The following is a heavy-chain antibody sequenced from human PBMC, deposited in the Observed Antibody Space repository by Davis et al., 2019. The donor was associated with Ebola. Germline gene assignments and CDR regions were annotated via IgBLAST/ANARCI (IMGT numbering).Heavy chain of an antibody. CDR1: GFTFSGSA. V-gene: IGHV3-73*01. Sequence: GGSLRLSCAASGFTFSGSAMHWVRQASGKGLEWVGRIRSKANIYATAYAASVKGRFTISRDDSKNTAYLQMNSLKTEDTAVYYCTGTWIQTDYWGQGTLVTVSS. CDR3: TGTWIQTDY. D-gene: IGHD5-18*01. J-gene: IGHJ4*02. CDR2: IRSKANIYAT.